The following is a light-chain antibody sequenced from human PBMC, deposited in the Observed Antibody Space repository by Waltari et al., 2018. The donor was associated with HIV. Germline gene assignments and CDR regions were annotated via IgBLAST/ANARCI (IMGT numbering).Light chain of an antibody. CDR3: AAWDDSLNGWV. CDR2: SNN. Sequence: QSVLTQPPSASGTPGPRVTLSCSGIRSNIGSNTVSWYQQLPGTAPKLFIYSNNQRPSGVPDRFSGSKSGTSASLAISGLQSEDEADYYCAAWDDSLNGWVFGGGTKLTVV. J-gene: IGLJ3*02. V-gene: IGLV1-44*01. CDR1: RSNIGSNT.